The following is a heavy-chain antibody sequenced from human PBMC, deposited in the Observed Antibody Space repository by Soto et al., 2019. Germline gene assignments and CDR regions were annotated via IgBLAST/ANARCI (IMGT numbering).Heavy chain of an antibody. CDR3: SKDPQVVTAIPEYFDY. V-gene: IGHV3-30*18. CDR2: ISYDGSNK. D-gene: IGHD2-21*02. CDR1: GFTFGSYG. Sequence: GGSLRLSCAASGFTFGSYGMQWVRQSPGKGLEWVAVISYDGSNKYYADSVKGRFTISRDNSKNTLYLQMNSLRAEDTAVYYCSKDPQVVTAIPEYFDYWGQGT. J-gene: IGHJ4*02.